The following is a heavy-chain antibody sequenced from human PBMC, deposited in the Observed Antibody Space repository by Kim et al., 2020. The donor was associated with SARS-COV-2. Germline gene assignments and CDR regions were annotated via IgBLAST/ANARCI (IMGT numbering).Heavy chain of an antibody. CDR3: AREEGPLDY. CDR2: ISARGTI. CDR1: GFSVSTND. Sequence: GGSLRLSCAASGFSVSTNDMAWVRQAPERGPEWVSIISARGTIYYADSVEVRFTISRDNSKNTLHLQMNSLTAEDSAVYFCAREEGPLDYWGQGTLVTVS. J-gene: IGHJ4*02. V-gene: IGHV3-53*01.